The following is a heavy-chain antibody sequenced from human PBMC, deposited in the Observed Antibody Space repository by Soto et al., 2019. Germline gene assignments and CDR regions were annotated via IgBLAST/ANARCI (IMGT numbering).Heavy chain of an antibody. D-gene: IGHD6-19*01. V-gene: IGHV3-53*01. CDR1: GFTVSSNY. CDR2: IYSGGNT. Sequence: PGGSLRLSCAASGFTVSSNYMSWVRQAPAKGLEWVSVIYSGGNTFYADSVKGRFTISRDNSKNTLYLQMNSLRAEDTAVYYCARGSTAVAGYFAYWGQGTLVTVSS. J-gene: IGHJ4*02. CDR3: ARGSTAVAGYFAY.